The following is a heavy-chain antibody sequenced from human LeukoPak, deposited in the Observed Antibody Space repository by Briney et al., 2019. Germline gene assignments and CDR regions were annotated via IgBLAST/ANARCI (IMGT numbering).Heavy chain of an antibody. V-gene: IGHV4-61*02. D-gene: IGHD5-12*01. CDR1: GGSISSGSYY. CDR2: IYTSGST. J-gene: IGHJ5*02. Sequence: SQTLSLTCTVSGGSISSGSYYWSWIRQPAGKGLEWIGRIYTSGSTNYNPSLKSRVTISVDTSKNQFSLKLSSVTAADTAVYYCARGPHAWLSLRTDWFDPWGQGTLVTVSS. CDR3: ARGPHAWLSLRTDWFDP.